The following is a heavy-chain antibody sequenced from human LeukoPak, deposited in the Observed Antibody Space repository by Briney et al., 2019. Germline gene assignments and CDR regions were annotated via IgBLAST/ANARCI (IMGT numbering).Heavy chain of an antibody. CDR1: GFTFSSYW. D-gene: IGHD2-2*01. CDR2: INSDGGTT. CDR3: ARFYCSSSSCLEDY. Sequence: PGGSLRLSCAASGFTFSSYWMPWVRHAPGKGLVWVSRINSDGGTTGYADSVKGRFTISRDNAKNTLYLQMNSLRAEDTAVYYCARFYCSSSSCLEDYWGQGTLVTVSS. J-gene: IGHJ4*02. V-gene: IGHV3-74*01.